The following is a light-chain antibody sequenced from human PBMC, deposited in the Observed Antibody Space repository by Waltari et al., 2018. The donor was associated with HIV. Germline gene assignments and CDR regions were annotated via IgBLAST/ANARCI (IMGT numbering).Light chain of an antibody. CDR2: DAS. CDR3: QQYATSPRT. V-gene: IGKV3-20*01. Sequence: ENVLTQSPGTLSLSPGERATLSCRASQSVGSNYLAWYQQKPGQAPRLLIYDASSRATGIPDWFSGSGSGTDFTLTISRLEPEDFAVYYCQQYATSPRTFGQGTKVEIK. J-gene: IGKJ1*01. CDR1: QSVGSNY.